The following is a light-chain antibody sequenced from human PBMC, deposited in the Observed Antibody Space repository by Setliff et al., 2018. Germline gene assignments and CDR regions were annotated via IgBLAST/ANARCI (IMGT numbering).Light chain of an antibody. CDR3: SSYSSSNIPFV. CDR2: DVS. Sequence: QSALTQPASVSGSLGQSITISCTGSSSDVGGYDYVSWYQHHPGRAPKFMIYDVSNRPSGVSNRFSGSKSGNTASLTISGLQAEDEADYYCSSYSSSNIPFVFGTGTKV. V-gene: IGLV2-14*03. J-gene: IGLJ1*01. CDR1: SSDVGGYDY.